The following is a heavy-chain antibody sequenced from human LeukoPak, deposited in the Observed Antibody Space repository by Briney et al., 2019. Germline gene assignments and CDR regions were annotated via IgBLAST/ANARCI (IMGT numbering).Heavy chain of an antibody. CDR2: IKSKSDGGTA. CDR3: TTDFSA. J-gene: IGHJ4*02. CDR1: GSTFNNYA. V-gene: IGHV3-15*01. Sequence: PGGSLRLSCAASGSTFNNYALSWVRQAPGKGLEWVGRIKSKSDGGTADYAAPVKGRFTISRDDSKTTLYLQMNSLKTEDTAVYYCTTDFSAGGQGTLVTVSS. D-gene: IGHD2/OR15-2a*01.